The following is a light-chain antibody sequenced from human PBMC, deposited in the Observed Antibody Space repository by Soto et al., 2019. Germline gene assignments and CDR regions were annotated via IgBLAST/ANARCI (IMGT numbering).Light chain of an antibody. CDR3: QKYGSSPLT. CDR1: QSVSSSY. V-gene: IGKV3-20*01. CDR2: GAS. J-gene: IGKJ4*01. Sequence: DIVLTQSPGTLSLSPGERATLSCRASQSVSSSYLAWYQQKPGQAPRLLIYGASSRATGIPDRFSGSGSGTDFTLTISRLEPEDFAVYYCQKYGSSPLTFGGGIKV.